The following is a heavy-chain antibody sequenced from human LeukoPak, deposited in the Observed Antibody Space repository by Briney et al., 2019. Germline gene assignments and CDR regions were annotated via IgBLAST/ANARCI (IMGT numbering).Heavy chain of an antibody. CDR1: GVSISSGGYY. D-gene: IGHD6-25*01. CDR2: IYYSGSS. V-gene: IGHV4-31*03. Sequence: SETLSLTCTVSGVSISSGGYYWSWIRQHPGKGLEWIGYIYYSGSSYYNPSLKSRIAISVDTSKNQFSLELSSVTAADTAVYYCASQAAATEEPFDFWGQGTLVTVSS. CDR3: ASQAAATEEPFDF. J-gene: IGHJ4*02.